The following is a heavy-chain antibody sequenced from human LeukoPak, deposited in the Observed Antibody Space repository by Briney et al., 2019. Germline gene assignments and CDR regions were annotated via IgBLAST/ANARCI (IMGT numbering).Heavy chain of an antibody. CDR2: INSDGSST. D-gene: IGHD3-22*01. CDR1: GFTFSSYW. J-gene: IGHJ3*02. Sequence: GGSLRPSCAASGFTFSSYWMHWVRHAPGKGLVWVSRINSDGSSTSYADSVKGRFTISRDNAKNTLYLQMNSLRAEDTAVYYCARAKGYDSSGYYYDAFDIWGQGTMVTVSS. CDR3: ARAKGYDSSGYYYDAFDI. V-gene: IGHV3-74*01.